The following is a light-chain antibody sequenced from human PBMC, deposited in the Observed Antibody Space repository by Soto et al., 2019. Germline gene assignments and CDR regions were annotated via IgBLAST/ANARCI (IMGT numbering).Light chain of an antibody. V-gene: IGKV3-15*01. CDR3: QQYNNWPRT. CDR2: GTS. Sequence: EMMQSPATLSLSPGERATVSCRASQSVNSNLAWYQQKAGQAPRLLIYGTSTRATGIPARFSGRGSGTYFTLTISSLQFEDFAVYYCQQYNNWPRTFGQGTKVDIK. CDR1: QSVNSN. J-gene: IGKJ1*01.